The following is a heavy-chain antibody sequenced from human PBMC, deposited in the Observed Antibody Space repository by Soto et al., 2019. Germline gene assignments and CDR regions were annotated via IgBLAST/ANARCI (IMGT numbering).Heavy chain of an antibody. Sequence: ALVKVSCKASGYTFTSYGISWVRQAPGQGLEWMGWISAYNGNTNYAQKLQGRVTMTTDTSTSTAYMELRSLRSDDTAVYYCARDGDSSGWYSGSYYYYYGMDVWGQGTTVTVSS. CDR2: ISAYNGNT. J-gene: IGHJ6*02. CDR3: ARDGDSSGWYSGSYYYYYGMDV. D-gene: IGHD6-19*01. CDR1: GYTFTSYG. V-gene: IGHV1-18*01.